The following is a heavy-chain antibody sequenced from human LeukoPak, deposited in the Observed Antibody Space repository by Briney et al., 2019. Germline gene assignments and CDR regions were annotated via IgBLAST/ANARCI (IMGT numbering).Heavy chain of an antibody. D-gene: IGHD3/OR15-3a*01. CDR2: SSSSGSTM. V-gene: IGHV3-11*01. CDR3: ARRRDFIDY. Sequence: GGSLRLSCAASGFTLSDYYMSWIRQAPGKGLEWVSYSSSSGSTMYYADSVKGRFAISRDNAKNSLYLQMNSLRAEDTAVYYCARRRDFIDYWGQGTLDTVSS. CDR1: GFTLSDYY. J-gene: IGHJ4*02.